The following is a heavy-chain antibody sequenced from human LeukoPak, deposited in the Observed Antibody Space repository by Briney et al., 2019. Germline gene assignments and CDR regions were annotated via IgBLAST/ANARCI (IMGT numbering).Heavy chain of an antibody. J-gene: IGHJ4*02. CDR1: DGSISSYY. D-gene: IGHD3-22*01. Sequence: SETLSLTCTVSDGSISSYYWNWIRQPAGKGLEWIGRIYTSGSTNYNPPLKSRVTMSVDTSKNQFSLKLSSVTAADTAVYYCARIYYDSSGYPNFDYWGQGTLVTVSS. CDR3: ARIYYDSSGYPNFDY. CDR2: IYTSGST. V-gene: IGHV4-4*07.